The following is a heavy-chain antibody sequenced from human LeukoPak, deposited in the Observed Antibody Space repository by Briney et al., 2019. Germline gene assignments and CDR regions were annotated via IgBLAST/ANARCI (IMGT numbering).Heavy chain of an antibody. D-gene: IGHD1-1*01. Sequence: SETLSLTCAVYGGXFSGYYWSWIRQPPGKGLEWIGEINHSGSTNYNPSLKSRVTISVDTSKNQFSLKLSSVTAADTAVYYCARLNIKNWNDVLGWFDPWGQGTLVTVSS. J-gene: IGHJ5*02. V-gene: IGHV4-34*01. CDR2: INHSGST. CDR1: GGXFSGYY. CDR3: ARLNIKNWNDVLGWFDP.